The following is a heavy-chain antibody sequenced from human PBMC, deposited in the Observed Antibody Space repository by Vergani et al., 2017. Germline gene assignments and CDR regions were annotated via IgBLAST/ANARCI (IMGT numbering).Heavy chain of an antibody. J-gene: IGHJ5*02. D-gene: IGHD2-2*01. Sequence: QVQLQQWGAGLLKPSETLSLTCAVYGGSFSGYYWSWIRQPPGKGLEWIGEINHSGSTNYNPSLKSRVTISVDTSKNQFSLKLSSVTAADTAVYYCARGLYCRSTSCYSSLAARRRWFDPWGQGTLVTVSS. CDR1: GGSFSGYY. CDR3: ARGLYCRSTSCYSSLAARRRWFDP. CDR2: INHSGST. V-gene: IGHV4-34*01.